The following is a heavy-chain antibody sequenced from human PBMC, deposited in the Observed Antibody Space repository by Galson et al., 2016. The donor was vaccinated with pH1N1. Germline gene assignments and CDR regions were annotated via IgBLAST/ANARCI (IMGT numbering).Heavy chain of an antibody. CDR2: FDPTDEET. CDR3: ATLLGSHLADFSSPPDDY. Sequence: SVKVSCKVYGFALTMHWVRQAPGKGLEWMGGFDPTDEETIYAQKFQGRLTLTDDASPDTVYMELRRLRSEDTAVYCFATLLGSHLADFSSPPDDYWGQGTLVTVSS. J-gene: IGHJ4*02. V-gene: IGHV1-24*01. CDR1: GFALT. D-gene: IGHD3-16*02.